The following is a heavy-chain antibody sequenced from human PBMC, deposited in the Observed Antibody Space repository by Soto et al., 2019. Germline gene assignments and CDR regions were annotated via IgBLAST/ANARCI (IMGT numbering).Heavy chain of an antibody. Sequence: SETLSLTCTVSGGSLSSYYWSWIRQPPGKGLEWIGYIYYSGSTNYNPSLKSRVTISVDTSKNQFSLKLTSVTAADTAMYYCVRSPGYCSGGSCYDYWGQGTLVTVSS. V-gene: IGHV4-59*01. CDR1: GGSLSSYY. CDR2: IYYSGST. D-gene: IGHD2-15*01. CDR3: VRSPGYCSGGSCYDY. J-gene: IGHJ4*02.